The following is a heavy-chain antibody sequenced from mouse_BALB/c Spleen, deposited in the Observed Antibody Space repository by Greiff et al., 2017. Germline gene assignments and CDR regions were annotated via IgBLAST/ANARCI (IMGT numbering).Heavy chain of an antibody. J-gene: IGHJ4*01. Sequence: VQLQQPGAELVKPGTSVKLSCKASGYNFTSYWINWVKLRPGQGLEWIGDIYPGSGSTNYNEKFKSKATLTVDTSSSTAYMQLSSLASEDSALYYCAYYRYDGAMDYWGQGTSVTVSS. CDR3: AYYRYDGAMDY. D-gene: IGHD2-14*01. V-gene: IGHV1-55*01. CDR2: IYPGSGST. CDR1: GYNFTSYW.